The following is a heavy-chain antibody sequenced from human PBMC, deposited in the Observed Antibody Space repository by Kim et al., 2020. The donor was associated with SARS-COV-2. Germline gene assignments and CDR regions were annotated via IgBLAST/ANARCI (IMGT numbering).Heavy chain of an antibody. D-gene: IGHD3-9*01. Sequence: ASVKVSCKASGYTFTSYYMHWVRQAPGQGLEWMGIINPSGGSTSYAQKFQGRVTMTRDTSTSTVYMELSSLRSEDTAVYYCARVGYDNYYYYYGMDVWGQGTTVTVSS. CDR2: INPSGGST. CDR1: GYTFTSYY. V-gene: IGHV1-46*01. J-gene: IGHJ6*02. CDR3: ARVGYDNYYYYYGMDV.